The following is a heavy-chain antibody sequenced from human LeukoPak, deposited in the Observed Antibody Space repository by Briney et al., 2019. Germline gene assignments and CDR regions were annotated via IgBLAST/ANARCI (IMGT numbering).Heavy chain of an antibody. CDR2: ISTDGSSN. CDR1: GFTFSGYW. Sequence: PGGSLRLSCAASGFTFSGYWMHWVRQAPGKGLVWVLRISTDGSSNTYADSVKGRFTISRDNAKNTLYLQMNSLRAEDTAVYYCARGRLTSSWYYFDYWGQGTLVTVSS. V-gene: IGHV3-74*01. CDR3: ARGRLTSSWYYFDY. D-gene: IGHD6-19*01. J-gene: IGHJ4*02.